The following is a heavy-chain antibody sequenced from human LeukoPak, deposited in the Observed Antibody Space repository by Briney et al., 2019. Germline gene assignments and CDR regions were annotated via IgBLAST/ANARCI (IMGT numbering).Heavy chain of an antibody. CDR1: GGSFSGYY. D-gene: IGHD6-13*01. J-gene: IGHJ5*02. V-gene: IGHV4-34*01. Sequence: SETLSLTCAVYGGSFSGYYWSWIRQPPGKGLEWIGEINHSGSTNCNPSLKSRVTISVDTSKNQFSLKLSSVTAAGTAVYYCARAPYSSSWRNWFDLWGQGTLVTVSS. CDR3: ARAPYSSSWRNWFDL. CDR2: INHSGST.